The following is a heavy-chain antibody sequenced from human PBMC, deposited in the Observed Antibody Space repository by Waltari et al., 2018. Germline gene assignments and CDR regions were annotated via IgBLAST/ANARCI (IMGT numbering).Heavy chain of an antibody. CDR1: GGSISSSSFF. Sequence: QLQLQESGPGLVKPSETLSLTCSVSGGSISSSSFFLGWIRQPPGKGREWMGSSYYTWNTDYNPSRKSRVTISADTSKNQFSLKLSSVTAADTAVYYCARHMPYYDSIYYFDYWGQGTLVTVSS. CDR3: ARHMPYYDSIYYFDY. CDR2: SYYTWNT. D-gene: IGHD3-3*01. J-gene: IGHJ4*02. V-gene: IGHV4-39*01.